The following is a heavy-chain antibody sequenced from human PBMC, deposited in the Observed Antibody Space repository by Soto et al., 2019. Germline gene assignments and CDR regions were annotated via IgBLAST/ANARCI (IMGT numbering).Heavy chain of an antibody. CDR3: TRGRLGPDYRDASDI. CDR2: IRSNGFGGTA. Sequence: EVQVVESGGGLVQPGRSLRLSCTTSGFTFGDYAMTWIRQAPGKGLEWVGFIRSNGFGGTAEYAASVQGRFTISRDDSKNIAYLQMDRLRSDDRAVYYCTRGRLGPDYRDASDIWGQGTMVTVSA. V-gene: IGHV3-49*03. D-gene: IGHD4-17*01. J-gene: IGHJ3*02. CDR1: GFTFGDYA.